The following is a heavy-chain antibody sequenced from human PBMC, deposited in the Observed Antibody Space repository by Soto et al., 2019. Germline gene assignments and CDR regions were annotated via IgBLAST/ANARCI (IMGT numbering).Heavy chain of an antibody. CDR1: GGSISSGDYY. V-gene: IGHV4-30-4*01. CDR2: IYYSGST. D-gene: IGHD3-22*01. J-gene: IGHJ4*02. CDR3: ARDRIYYYDSSGYYFDY. Sequence: PSETLSLTCTVSGGSISSGDYYWSWIRQPPGKGLEWIGYIYYSGSTYYNPSLKSRVTISVDTSKNQFSLKLSSVTAADTAVYYCARDRIYYYDSSGYYFDYWGQGTLVTVPS.